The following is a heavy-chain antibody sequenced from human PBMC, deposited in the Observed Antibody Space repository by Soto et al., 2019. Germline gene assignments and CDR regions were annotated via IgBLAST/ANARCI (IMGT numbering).Heavy chain of an antibody. D-gene: IGHD1-26*01. J-gene: IGHJ5*02. CDR1: GGSIRTPDW. CDR3: PRVTTCLRSEGASVVIRFDH. CDR2: IYHSGTP. V-gene: IGHV4-4*02. Sequence: SEPLSLPCTVSGGSIRTPDWWSWVRQTPEKGLEWIGEIYHSGTPNYNPSLKSRVSMSVDKSNNQFSLKWYSVTAADTAVYYFPRVTTCLRSEGASVVIRFDHFSQG.